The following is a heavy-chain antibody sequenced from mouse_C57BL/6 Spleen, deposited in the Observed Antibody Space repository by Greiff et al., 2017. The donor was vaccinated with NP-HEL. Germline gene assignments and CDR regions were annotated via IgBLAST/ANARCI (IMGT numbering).Heavy chain of an antibody. D-gene: IGHD1-1*01. J-gene: IGHJ2*01. CDR2: IWSGGST. CDR1: GFSLTSYG. Sequence: VQLQQSGPGLVQPSQCLSITCTVSGFSLTSYGVHWVRQSPGQGLEWLGVIWSGGSTDYNVAFISSLSISKDNSKSQVFYKMNSMQAEDTARYYFARQGPDDGSSYGYVDYWGKGTTLTVSS. CDR3: ARQGPDDGSSYGYVDY. V-gene: IGHV2-2*01.